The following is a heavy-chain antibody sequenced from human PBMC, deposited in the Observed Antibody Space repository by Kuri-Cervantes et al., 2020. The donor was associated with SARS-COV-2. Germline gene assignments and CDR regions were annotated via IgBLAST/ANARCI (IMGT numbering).Heavy chain of an antibody. V-gene: IGHV4-59*01. Sequence: SETLSLTCTVSGGSISSYYWSWIRQPPGKGLEWIGYIYYSGSTNYNPSLKSRVTIPVDTSKNQFSLKLSSVTAADTAVYYCARDLGYCSSTSCYPWGWFDPWGQGTLVTVSS. D-gene: IGHD2-2*01. CDR3: ARDLGYCSSTSCYPWGWFDP. CDR1: GGSISSYY. CDR2: IYYSGST. J-gene: IGHJ5*02.